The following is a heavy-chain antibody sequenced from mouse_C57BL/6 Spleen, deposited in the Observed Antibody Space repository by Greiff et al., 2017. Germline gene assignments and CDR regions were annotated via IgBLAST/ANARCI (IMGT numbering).Heavy chain of an antibody. J-gene: IGHJ4*01. CDR1: GYAFSSSW. Sequence: VQLQQSGPELVKPGASVKISCKASGYAFSSSWMNWVKQRPGQGLEWIGRIYPGDGDTNYNGKFKGKATLTADKSSSTAYMQLSSLTSEDSAVYFCLGAMDYWGQGTSVTVSA. CDR3: LGAMDY. CDR2: IYPGDGDT. V-gene: IGHV1-82*01. D-gene: IGHD4-1*01.